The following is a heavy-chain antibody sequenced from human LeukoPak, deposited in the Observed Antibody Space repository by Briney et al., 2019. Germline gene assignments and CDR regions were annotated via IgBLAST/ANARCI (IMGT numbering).Heavy chain of an antibody. V-gene: IGHV3-7*03. CDR2: IRQDGSEK. J-gene: IGHJ4*02. D-gene: IGHD2-21*01. CDR3: VRGCGRASRPYYFDF. CDR1: GFTFSSYW. Sequence: PGGSLRLSCAASGFTFSSYWMSWVRQAPGKGLEWVATIRQDGSEKHYVDSVEGRFTVSRDNAENSLHLQMSNLRAEDTAIYYCVRGCGRASRPYYFDFWGQGALVTVFS.